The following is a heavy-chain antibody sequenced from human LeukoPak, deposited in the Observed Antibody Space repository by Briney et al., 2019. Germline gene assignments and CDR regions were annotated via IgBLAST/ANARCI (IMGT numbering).Heavy chain of an antibody. D-gene: IGHD2-2*01. J-gene: IGHJ4*02. Sequence: GGSLRLSCAASGFTFSSYWMNWVRQAPGKGLEWVANIKQDGSEKYYVDSVKGRFTISRDNAKNSLYLQMNSLRAEDTAVYYCARDEILYCSSTSCYAGYFDYWGQGTLVTVSS. V-gene: IGHV3-7*01. CDR3: ARDEILYCSSTSCYAGYFDY. CDR2: IKQDGSEK. CDR1: GFTFSSYW.